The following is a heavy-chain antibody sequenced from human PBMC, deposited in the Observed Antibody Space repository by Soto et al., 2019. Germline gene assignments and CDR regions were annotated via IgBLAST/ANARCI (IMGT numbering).Heavy chain of an antibody. J-gene: IGHJ6*02. D-gene: IGHD3-3*01. V-gene: IGHV5-51*01. Sequence: GESLKISCEGSGYSFTSYWIGWVRLMPGKGLEWMGTIYPGDSETKYNPSFEGQVTISADKSISTAYLQWSSLKASDTATYYCSRLGILGPDRGYDGMDVWGQGTTVTVSS. CDR1: GYSFTSYW. CDR2: IYPGDSET. CDR3: SRLGILGPDRGYDGMDV.